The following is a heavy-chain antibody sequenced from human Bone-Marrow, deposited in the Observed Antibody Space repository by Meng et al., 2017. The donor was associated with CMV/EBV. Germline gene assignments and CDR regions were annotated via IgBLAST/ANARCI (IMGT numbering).Heavy chain of an antibody. Sequence: ASVKVSCKASGYTFTGYYMHWVRQAPGQGLEWMGWINPNSGGTNYAQKFQGRVTMTRDTSISTVYMELSSLRSEDTAVYYCARGRDGYARKKDAFDIWGQGTMVTVSS. CDR3: ARGRDGYARKKDAFDI. D-gene: IGHD5-24*01. CDR2: INPNSGGT. J-gene: IGHJ3*02. CDR1: GYTFTGYY. V-gene: IGHV1-2*02.